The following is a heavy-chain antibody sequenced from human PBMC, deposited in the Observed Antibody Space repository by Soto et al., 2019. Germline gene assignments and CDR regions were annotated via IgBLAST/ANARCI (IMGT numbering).Heavy chain of an antibody. D-gene: IGHD3-10*01. CDR2: MNPDSGNT. J-gene: IGHJ4*02. Sequence: QVQLVQSGAEVRTPGASVKVSCKASGYTFTSYDINWERQATGQGHAWLCWMNPDSGNTGEVQKFQGRVTMTRNPAISTAYIEGSSLGSEGTAVYYCARSVDGSNVNFDYLGQGTLGTVSS. V-gene: IGHV1-8*01. CDR1: GYTFTSYD. CDR3: ARSVDGSNVNFDY.